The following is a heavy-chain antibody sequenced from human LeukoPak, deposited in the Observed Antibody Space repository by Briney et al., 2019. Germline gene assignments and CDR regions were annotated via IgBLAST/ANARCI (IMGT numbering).Heavy chain of an antibody. V-gene: IGHV1-69*13. CDR1: GGTFSSYA. CDR2: IIPIFGTA. J-gene: IGHJ4*02. Sequence: SVKVSCKASGGTFSSYAISWVRQAPGQGLEWMGGIIPIFGTANYAQKFQGRVTITADESTSTAYMELSSLRSEDTAVYYCARDTRGYSYGIRGYYFDYWGQGTLVTVSS. CDR3: ARDTRGYSYGIRGYYFDY. D-gene: IGHD5-18*01.